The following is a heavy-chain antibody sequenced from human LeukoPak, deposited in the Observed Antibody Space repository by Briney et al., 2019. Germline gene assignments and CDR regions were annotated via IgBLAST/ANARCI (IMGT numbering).Heavy chain of an antibody. CDR1: GGSFSGYY. CDR3: ARAPIVVVIRYYPKFFDY. CDR2: INHSGST. Sequence: PSETLSPTCAVYGGSFSGYYWSWIRQPPGKGLEWIGEINHSGSTNYNPSLKSRVTISVDTSKNQFSLKLSSVTAADTAVYYCARAPIVVVIRYYPKFFDYWGQGTLVTVSS. D-gene: IGHD3-22*01. J-gene: IGHJ4*02. V-gene: IGHV4-34*01.